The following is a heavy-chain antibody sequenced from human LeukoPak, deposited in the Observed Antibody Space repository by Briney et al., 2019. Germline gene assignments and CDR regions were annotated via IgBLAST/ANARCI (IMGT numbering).Heavy chain of an antibody. V-gene: IGHV1-2*02. D-gene: IGHD5-12*01. CDR3: AREDSGYDLIDY. CDR2: INPNSGGT. CDR1: GYTFTGYY. J-gene: IGHJ4*02. Sequence: ASVKVSCKASGYTFTGYYMHWVRQAPGQGLEWMGWINPNSGGTNYAQKFQGRVTMTRDTSISTAYMELSRLRSDDTAVYYCAREDSGYDLIDYWGQGTLVTVSS.